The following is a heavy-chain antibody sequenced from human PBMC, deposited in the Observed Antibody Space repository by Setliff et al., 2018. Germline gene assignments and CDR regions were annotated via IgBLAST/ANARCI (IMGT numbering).Heavy chain of an antibody. CDR1: GYSFTNYD. V-gene: IGHV1-8*02. J-gene: IGHJ1*01. D-gene: IGHD3-9*01. Sequence: GASVKVSCKTSGYSFTNYDINWVRQAPGQGLEWMGWISPNRGNKGYAQKFQGRVTMTWDTSTSTAYMELGNLRSEDTAIYYCATGGYDVLTGYNLEAEYFLHWGQGTLVTVSS. CDR3: ATGGYDVLTGYNLEAEYFLH. CDR2: ISPNRGNK.